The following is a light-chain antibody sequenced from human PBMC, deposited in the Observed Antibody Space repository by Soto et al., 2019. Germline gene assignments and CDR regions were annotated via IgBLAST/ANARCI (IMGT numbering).Light chain of an antibody. CDR2: GNS. J-gene: IGLJ2*01. CDR1: RSNSGAGYD. Sequence: QPVLTQPPSVSGAPGQRGTISCTGSRSNSGAGYDVHWYQQLPGTAPKILIYGNSNRPSGVPDRFSGSKSGTAASLAITGRQAEDEADYYGQSYDSSLSVYVVFGGGTTLTVL. V-gene: IGLV1-40*01. CDR3: QSYDSSLSVYVV.